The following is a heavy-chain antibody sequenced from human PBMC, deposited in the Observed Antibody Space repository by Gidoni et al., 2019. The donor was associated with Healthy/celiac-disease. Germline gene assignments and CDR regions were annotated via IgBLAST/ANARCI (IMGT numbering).Heavy chain of an antibody. Sequence: EVQLVESGGVVVQPGGSLRLSCAASGFTFDDYAMHWVRQAPGKGLEWVSLISWDGGSTYYADSVKGRFTISRDNSKNSLYLQMNSLRAEDTALYYCAKDHYDSSGPRNEYYYYGMDVWGQGTTVTVSS. CDR1: GFTFDDYA. J-gene: IGHJ6*02. CDR3: AKDHYDSSGPRNEYYYYGMDV. CDR2: ISWDGGST. D-gene: IGHD3-22*01. V-gene: IGHV3-43D*03.